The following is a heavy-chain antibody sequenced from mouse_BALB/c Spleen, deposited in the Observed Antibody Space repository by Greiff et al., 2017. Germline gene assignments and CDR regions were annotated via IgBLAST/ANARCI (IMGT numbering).Heavy chain of an antibody. D-gene: IGHD2-4*01. V-gene: IGHV3-8*02. Sequence: EVKLMESGPSLVKPSQTLSLTCSVTGDSITSGYWNWIRKFPGNKLEYMGYISYSGSTYYNPSLKSRISITRDTSKNQYYLQLNSVTTEDTATYYCARWGYDYDPFAYWGQGTLVTVSA. CDR1: GDSITSGY. CDR3: ARWGYDYDPFAY. CDR2: ISYSGST. J-gene: IGHJ3*01.